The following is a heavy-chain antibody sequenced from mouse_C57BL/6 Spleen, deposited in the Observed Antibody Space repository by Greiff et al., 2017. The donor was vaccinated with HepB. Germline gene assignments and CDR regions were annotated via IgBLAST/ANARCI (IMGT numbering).Heavy chain of an antibody. J-gene: IGHJ1*03. D-gene: IGHD1-1*01. CDR2: IDPETGGT. CDR1: GYTFTDYE. CDR3: TRGYWYGSSYGYFDV. Sequence: QVQLKESGAELVRPGASVTLSCKASGYTFTDYEMHWVKQTPVHGLEWIGAIDPETGGTAYNQKFKGKAILTADKSSSTAYMELRSLTSEDSAVYYCTRGYWYGSSYGYFDVWGTGTTVTVSS. V-gene: IGHV1-15*01.